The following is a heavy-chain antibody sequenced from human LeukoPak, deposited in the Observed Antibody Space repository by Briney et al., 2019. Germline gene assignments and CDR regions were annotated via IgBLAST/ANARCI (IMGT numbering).Heavy chain of an antibody. Sequence: GESLKISCKASGYSFNNNWIGWVRQVPGKGLEWMGIVYPGDSDTRYSPAFQGQVTISADKSISTAYLQWNSLKASDTAMYYCARHVTYYGTTNNWFDPWGQGTLVTVSS. CDR1: GYSFNNNW. D-gene: IGHD3-10*01. J-gene: IGHJ5*02. V-gene: IGHV5-51*01. CDR3: ARHVTYYGTTNNWFDP. CDR2: VYPGDSDT.